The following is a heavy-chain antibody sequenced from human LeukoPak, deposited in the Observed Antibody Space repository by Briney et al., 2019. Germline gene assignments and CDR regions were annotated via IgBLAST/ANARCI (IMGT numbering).Heavy chain of an antibody. CDR3: ARPRPGSWSRIDY. D-gene: IGHD6-13*01. V-gene: IGHV4-59*08. J-gene: IGHJ4*02. CDR2: IYYSGST. CDR1: GGXISSYY. Sequence: SETLSLTCTVSGGXISSYYCSWIRQPPGKGLEWIGYIYYSGSTNYNPSLKSRVTISVDTSKNQFSLKLSSVTAADTAVYYCARPRPGSWSRIDYWGQGTLVTVSS.